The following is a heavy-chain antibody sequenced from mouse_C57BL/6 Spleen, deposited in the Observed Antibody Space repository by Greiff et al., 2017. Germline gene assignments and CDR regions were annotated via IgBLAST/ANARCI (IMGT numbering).Heavy chain of an antibody. J-gene: IGHJ2*01. CDR2: IRLKSGNYAS. Sequence: DVHLVESGGGLVQPGGSMKLSCVASGFTFSNYCMNWVRQSPEKGLEWVAQIRLKSGNYASHYAESVKGRFTISRSDFKSDVCMQIYNLRAEYTGIYYCTDPDYWGQGTTLTVSS. V-gene: IGHV6-3*01. CDR1: GFTFSNYC. CDR3: TDPDY.